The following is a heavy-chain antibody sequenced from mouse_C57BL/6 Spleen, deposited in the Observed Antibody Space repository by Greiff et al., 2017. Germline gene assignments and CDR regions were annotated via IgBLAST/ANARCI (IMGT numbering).Heavy chain of an antibody. J-gene: IGHJ4*01. D-gene: IGHD2-5*01. CDR1: GYTFTSYW. V-gene: IGHV1-55*01. CDR2: IYPGSGST. Sequence: VQLQQPGAELVKPGASVKMSCKASGYTFTSYWITWVKQRTGQGLEWIGDIYPGSGSTNYNEKFKSQATLTVDKSSSTAYMQLSIRTSEYAAVYFCASRNSKAYGIDYWGKGTSGTVAS. CDR3: ASRNSKAYGIDY.